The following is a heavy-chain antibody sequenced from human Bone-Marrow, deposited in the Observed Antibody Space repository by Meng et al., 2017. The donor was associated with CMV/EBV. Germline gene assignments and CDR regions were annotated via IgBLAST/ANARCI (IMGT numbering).Heavy chain of an antibody. D-gene: IGHD6-13*01. CDR2: INSDGSST. CDR3: AREDSSSWFYDYCGMEV. CDR1: GFTFSSYW. J-gene: IGHJ6*02. Sequence: GGSLRLSCVASGFTFSSYWMHWVRQAPGKVLVWVSRINSDGSSTSYADSVKGRCTISRDNAKNTLYLQMNSRRAEDTAVYYCAREDSSSWFYDYCGMEVWGQGTTVTVSS. V-gene: IGHV3-74*01.